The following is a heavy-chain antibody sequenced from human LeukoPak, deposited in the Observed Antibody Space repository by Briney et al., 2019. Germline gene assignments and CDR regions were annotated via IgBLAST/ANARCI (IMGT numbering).Heavy chain of an antibody. J-gene: IGHJ3*01. V-gene: IGHV3-43*02. CDR3: AKDLASLYDAFNV. Sequence: PGGSLRLSCAASGFTFDDYAMNWVRQTPGMGLEWVSLISGDGGRTFYADSVKGRFIISRDNSKDSLYLQMNSMTTEDTALYYCAKDLASLYDAFNVWGQGTMVTVSS. CDR2: ISGDGGRT. CDR1: GFTFDDYA.